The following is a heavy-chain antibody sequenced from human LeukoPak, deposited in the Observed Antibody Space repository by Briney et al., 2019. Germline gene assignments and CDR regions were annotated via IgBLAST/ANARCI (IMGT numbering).Heavy chain of an antibody. CDR3: ARALLSRWSLLQWFDP. D-gene: IGHD3-22*01. V-gene: IGHV1-18*01. CDR1: GYTFTGYG. Sequence: GASVKVSCKASGYTFTGYGITWVRQAPGQGLEWMGYIRPYNGYTNYAQNLQGRVTMTTDTSTNTVFMELRSLRSDDTAVYYCARALLSRWSLLQWFDPWGQGTPVTVSS. CDR2: IRPYNGYT. J-gene: IGHJ5*02.